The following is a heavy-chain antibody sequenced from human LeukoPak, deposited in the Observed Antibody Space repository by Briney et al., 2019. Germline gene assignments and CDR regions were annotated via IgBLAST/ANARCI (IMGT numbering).Heavy chain of an antibody. CDR3: ARWEYSSGWYARFDY. CDR2: IIPIFGTA. CDR1: GGTFSSYA. J-gene: IGHJ4*02. Sequence: SVKVSCKASGGTFSSYAISWVRQAPGQGLEWMGGIIPIFGTANYAQKFQGRVTITADESTSTAYMELSSLRSEDTAVYYCARWEYSSGWYARFDYWGQGTLVTVSS. D-gene: IGHD6-19*01. V-gene: IGHV1-69*13.